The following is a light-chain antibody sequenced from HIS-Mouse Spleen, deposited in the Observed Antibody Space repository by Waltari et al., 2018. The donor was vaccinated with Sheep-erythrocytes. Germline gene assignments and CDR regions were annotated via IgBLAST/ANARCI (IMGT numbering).Light chain of an antibody. Sequence: QSVLTQPPSASGTPGQRVTISCSGSNSNIGSNYVYWYQQLPGTAPKLMVYDVSKRPSGVPDRFSGSKSGNTASLTISGLQAEDEADYYCCSYAGSYNYVFGTGTKVTVL. CDR2: DVS. J-gene: IGLJ1*01. CDR1: NSNIGSNY. CDR3: CSYAGSYNYV. V-gene: IGLV1-47*02.